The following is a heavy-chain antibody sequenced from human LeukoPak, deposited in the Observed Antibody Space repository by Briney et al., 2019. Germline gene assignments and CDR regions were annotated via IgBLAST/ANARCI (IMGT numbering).Heavy chain of an antibody. CDR1: GGSISSRSYY. D-gene: IGHD2-2*01. V-gene: IGHV4-39*07. J-gene: IGHJ5*02. CDR2: IYYSGST. Sequence: SETLSLTCTASGGSISSRSYYWGWIRQPPGKGLERIGSIYYSGSTYYNPSLKSRVTISVDTSKNKFSLKLSSVTAADTAVYYCASRGGCSSTSCYNWFDPWGQGTLVTVSS. CDR3: ASRGGCSSTSCYNWFDP.